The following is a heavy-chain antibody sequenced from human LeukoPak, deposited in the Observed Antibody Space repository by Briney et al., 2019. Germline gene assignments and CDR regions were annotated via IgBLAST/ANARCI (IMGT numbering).Heavy chain of an antibody. Sequence: GGSLRLSCAASGFTFSNAWMSWVRQAPGKGLEWVGRIRSKTDGGTTDYAAPVKGRFTISRDDSKNTLYLQMNSLKTEDTAVYYCTTDLGGYSYGSDYWGQGTLVTVSS. CDR2: IRSKTDGGTT. D-gene: IGHD5-18*01. V-gene: IGHV3-15*01. J-gene: IGHJ4*02. CDR3: TTDLGGYSYGSDY. CDR1: GFTFSNAW.